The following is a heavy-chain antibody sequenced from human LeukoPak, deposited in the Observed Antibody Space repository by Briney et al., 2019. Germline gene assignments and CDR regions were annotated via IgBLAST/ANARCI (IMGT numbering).Heavy chain of an antibody. CDR1: GGSISSYY. V-gene: IGHV4-4*09. Sequence: SETLSLTCTVSGGSISSYYWSWIRQPPGRGLECIGYIYTSGSTNYNPSLKSRVTISVDTSKNQFSLKLSCVTAADTAVYYCATSNADYSRISRYYYYMDVWGKGTTVTVSS. CDR2: IYTSGST. J-gene: IGHJ6*03. CDR3: ATSNADYSRISRYYYYMDV. D-gene: IGHD4-11*01.